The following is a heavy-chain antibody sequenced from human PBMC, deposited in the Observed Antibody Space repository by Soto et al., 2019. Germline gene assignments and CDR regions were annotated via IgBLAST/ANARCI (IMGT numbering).Heavy chain of an antibody. CDR2: ISASGSVT. J-gene: IGHJ3*01. CDR3: ARGRATVTIRDAFDV. Sequence: GGSLRLSCAASGFAFSSYAVNWVRQAPGKGLEWVSIISASGSVTYYADSVKGRFTISRDNSKNTVYLQMNSLRAEDTAVYYCARGRATVTIRDAFDVWGQGTMVTVSS. V-gene: IGHV3-23*01. D-gene: IGHD4-17*01. CDR1: GFAFSSYA.